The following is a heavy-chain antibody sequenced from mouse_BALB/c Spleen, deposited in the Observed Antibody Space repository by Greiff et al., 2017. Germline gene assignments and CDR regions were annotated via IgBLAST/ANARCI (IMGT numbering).Heavy chain of an antibody. V-gene: IGHV5-6-5*01. D-gene: IGHD1-1*01. J-gene: IGHJ2*01. CDR3: ARVGITTLDY. Sequence: DVMLVESGGGLVKPGGSLKLSCAASGFTFSSYAMSWVRQTPEKRLEWVASISSGGSTYYPDSVKGRFTISRDNARNILYLQMSSLRSEDTAMYYCARVGITTLDYWGQGTTLTVSS. CDR2: ISSGGST. CDR1: GFTFSSYA.